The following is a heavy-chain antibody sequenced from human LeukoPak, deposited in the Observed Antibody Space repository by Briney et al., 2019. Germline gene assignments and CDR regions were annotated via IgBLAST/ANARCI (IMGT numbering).Heavy chain of an antibody. D-gene: IGHD1-1*01. CDR3: ARELEVGAFDI. J-gene: IGHJ3*02. CDR2: IYGGGST. V-gene: IGHV3-53*01. CDR1: GFTVSSSY. Sequence: GGSLRLSCAASGFTVSSSYMSWVRQAPGKGLEWVSVIYGGGSTYYADSVKGRFTISRDTSYNTVNLDMNSLRGEDTAVYYCARELEVGAFDIWGQGTMVTVSS.